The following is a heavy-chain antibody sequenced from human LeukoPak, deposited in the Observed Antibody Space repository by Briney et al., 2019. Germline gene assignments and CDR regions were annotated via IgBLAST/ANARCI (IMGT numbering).Heavy chain of an antibody. D-gene: IGHD1-14*01. Sequence: PSQTLSLTCAVSGGSISSGGYSWSWIRQPPGKGLEWIGYIYHSGSTYYNPSLKSRVTISVDRSKNQFSLKLSSVTAADTAVYYCARALPEPFDYWGQGTLVAVSS. V-gene: IGHV4-30-2*01. CDR1: GGSISSGGYS. CDR2: IYHSGST. CDR3: ARALPEPFDY. J-gene: IGHJ4*02.